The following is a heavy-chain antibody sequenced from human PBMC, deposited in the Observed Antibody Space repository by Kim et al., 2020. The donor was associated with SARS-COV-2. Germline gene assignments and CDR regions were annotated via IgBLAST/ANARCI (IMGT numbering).Heavy chain of an antibody. CDR3: ARRIAAAGTPIGY. J-gene: IGHJ4*02. Sequence: YGKEFRGRVTMTRNTSITTAYMELISLRSEDTAVYYCARRIAAAGTPIGYWGQGTLVTVSS. D-gene: IGHD6-13*01. V-gene: IGHV1-8*01.